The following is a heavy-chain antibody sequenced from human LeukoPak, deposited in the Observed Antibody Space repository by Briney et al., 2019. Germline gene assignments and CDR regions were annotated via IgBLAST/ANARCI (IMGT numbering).Heavy chain of an antibody. J-gene: IGHJ1*01. CDR3: AKASSSSWYVEYFQH. D-gene: IGHD6-13*01. CDR2: ISWNSGSI. Sequence: GRSLRLSCAASGFTFDDYAMHWVRHAPGKGLEWVSGISWNSGSIGYADSVKGRFTISRDNAKNSLYLQMNSLRAEDTALYYCAKASSSSWYVEYFQHWGQGTLVTVSS. V-gene: IGHV3-9*01. CDR1: GFTFDDYA.